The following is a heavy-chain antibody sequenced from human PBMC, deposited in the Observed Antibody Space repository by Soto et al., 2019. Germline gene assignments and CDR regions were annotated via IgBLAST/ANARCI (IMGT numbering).Heavy chain of an antibody. V-gene: IGHV3-23*01. Sequence: GGSLRLSYAASGFTFSSYAMSWVRQAPGKGLEWVSAMSGSGGSTYYAHSVKGRFTISRENSKNTLYLQMNSMRGEDTAAYYCAKDERGSSGPMGYWGQGSLVIVSS. D-gene: IGHD6-19*01. CDR2: MSGSGGST. J-gene: IGHJ4*02. CDR1: GFTFSSYA. CDR3: AKDERGSSGPMGY.